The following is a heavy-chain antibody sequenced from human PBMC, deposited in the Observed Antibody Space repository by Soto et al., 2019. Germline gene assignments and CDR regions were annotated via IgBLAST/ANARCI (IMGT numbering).Heavy chain of an antibody. J-gene: IGHJ4*02. CDR3: ARFVRHQLPTIDF. CDR1: GYTFTSYD. CDR2: MNPESRNT. V-gene: IGHV1-8*01. Sequence: QVQLVQSGAEVKEPGASVRVSCKASGYTFTSYDINWVRQATGQGLEWMGWMNPESRNTGYAQKFQGRVTMTRDTSIGTAYMELTSLRSEDTAVYYCARFVRHQLPTIDFWGQGTLVTVSS. D-gene: IGHD2-2*01.